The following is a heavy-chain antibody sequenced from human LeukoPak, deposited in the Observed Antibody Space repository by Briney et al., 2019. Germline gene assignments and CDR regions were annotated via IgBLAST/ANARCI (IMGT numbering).Heavy chain of an antibody. Sequence: SVKVSCKASGYTFTGYYMHWVRQAPGQGLEWMGGIIPIFGTANYAQKFQGRVTITTDESTSTAYMELSSLRSEDTAVYYCARGSWDTAMVRLIFDIWGQGTMVTVSS. CDR1: GYTFTGYY. J-gene: IGHJ3*02. CDR3: ARGSWDTAMVRLIFDI. CDR2: IIPIFGTA. V-gene: IGHV1-69*05. D-gene: IGHD5-18*01.